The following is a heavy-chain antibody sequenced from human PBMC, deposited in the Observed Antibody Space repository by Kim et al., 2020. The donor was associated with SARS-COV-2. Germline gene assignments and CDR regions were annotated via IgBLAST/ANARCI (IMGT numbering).Heavy chain of an antibody. J-gene: IGHJ6*02. Sequence: SETLSLTCTVSGGSISGYYWSWIRQPPGKGLEWIGYIHYSGTTNYNPSLRSRVTISVDTSKNQFSLTLTSVTAADTAVYYCARLGHLVKISDYYYHAMDVWGQGTTVTVSS. CDR3: ARLGHLVKISDYYYHAMDV. V-gene: IGHV4-59*13. D-gene: IGHD3-16*01. CDR2: IHYSGTT. CDR1: GGSISGYY.